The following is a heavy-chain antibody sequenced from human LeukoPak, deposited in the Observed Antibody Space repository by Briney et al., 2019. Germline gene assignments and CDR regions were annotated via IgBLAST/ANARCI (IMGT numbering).Heavy chain of an antibody. Sequence: SETLSLTCTVSGGSLSSSYWSWIRQPPGRGLEWIGYIYNSGSTYYNPSLKSRSTISLDTSKNQISLKLSSVIAADTAVYYCARGYCTNGVCSSDYFDYWGQGTLVTVSS. CDR2: IYNSGST. J-gene: IGHJ4*02. D-gene: IGHD2-8*01. CDR1: GGSLSSSY. CDR3: ARGYCTNGVCSSDYFDY. V-gene: IGHV4-59*12.